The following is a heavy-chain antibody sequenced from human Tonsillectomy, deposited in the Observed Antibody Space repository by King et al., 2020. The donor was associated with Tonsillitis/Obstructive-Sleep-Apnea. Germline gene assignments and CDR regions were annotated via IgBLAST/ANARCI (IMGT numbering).Heavy chain of an antibody. J-gene: IGHJ4*02. CDR1: GGSFSGYY. D-gene: IGHD2-15*01. CDR2: INHSGST. V-gene: IGHV4-34*01. CDR3: ARGNIVVVVAAANNFDY. Sequence: VQLQQWGAGLLKPSETLSLTCAVYGGSFSGYYWSWIRQPPGKGLEWIGEINHSGSTNCNPSLKSRVTISVDTSKNQFSLKLSSVTAADTAVYYCARGNIVVVVAAANNFDYWGQGTLVTVSS.